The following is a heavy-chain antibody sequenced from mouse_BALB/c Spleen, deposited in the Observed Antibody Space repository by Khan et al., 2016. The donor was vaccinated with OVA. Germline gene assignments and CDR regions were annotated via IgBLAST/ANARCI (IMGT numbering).Heavy chain of an antibody. CDR3: ARGYAMDY. J-gene: IGHJ4*01. V-gene: IGHV5-6-5*01. CDR1: GFTFSSYA. CDR2: ISSGGST. Sequence: EVELVESGGGLVKPGGSLKFSCAASGFTFSSYAMSWVHQTPEKRLEWVASISSGGSTYYPDSVKGRFTISRENARNILYLQMSSLRSEDTAMYYCARGYAMDYWGQGTSVTVSS.